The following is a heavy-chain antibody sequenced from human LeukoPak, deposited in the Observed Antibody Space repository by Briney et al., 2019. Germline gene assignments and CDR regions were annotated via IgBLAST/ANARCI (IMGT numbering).Heavy chain of an antibody. Sequence: SETLSLTCAVYGGTFNEYYWSWIRQPPGKGLEWIGEINHSGSTNYNPSLKSRVTISVDTSKNQFSLKLRSVTAADTAVYYCARRTPFKDYGDYVWYFDYWGLGNLVTVSS. D-gene: IGHD3-16*01. J-gene: IGHJ4*02. V-gene: IGHV4-34*01. CDR3: ARRTPFKDYGDYVWYFDY. CDR2: INHSGST. CDR1: GGTFNEYY.